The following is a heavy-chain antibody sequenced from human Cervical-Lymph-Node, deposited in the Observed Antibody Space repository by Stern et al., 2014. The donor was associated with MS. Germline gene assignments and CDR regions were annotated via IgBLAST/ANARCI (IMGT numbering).Heavy chain of an antibody. CDR3: AKDHLRIAAAGMYYYGMDV. D-gene: IGHD6-13*01. Sequence: QVQLVESGGGVVQTGRSLRLSCAASGFTFSSYGMHWVRQAPGKGLGWVAVISYDGSNKYTADSVKGRFTISRDNSKNTLYLQMNSLRAEDTAVYYCAKDHLRIAAAGMYYYGMDVWGQGTTVTVSS. V-gene: IGHV3-30*18. J-gene: IGHJ6*02. CDR2: ISYDGSNK. CDR1: GFTFSSYG.